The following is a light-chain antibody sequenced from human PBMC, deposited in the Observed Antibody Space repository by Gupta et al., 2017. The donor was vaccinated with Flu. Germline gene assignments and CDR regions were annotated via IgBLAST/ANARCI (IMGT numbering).Light chain of an antibody. CDR1: DLGDKF. V-gene: IGLV3-1*01. J-gene: IGLJ1*01. Sequence: SYDVSQPPSVSVSPGQTATVTCSGVDLGDKFVCWYQQRPGQSPVLLIYQDNKRPSGIPERFSGSNSGSTATLTISMTQAMDEADYYCQAWDSTTAVFGTGTKVTVL. CDR2: QDN. CDR3: QAWDSTTAV.